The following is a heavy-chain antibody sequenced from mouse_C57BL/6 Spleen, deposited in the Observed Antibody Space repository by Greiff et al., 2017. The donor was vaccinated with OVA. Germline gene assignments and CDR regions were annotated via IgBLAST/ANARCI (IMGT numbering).Heavy chain of an antibody. CDR1: GYTFTTYP. J-gene: IGHJ1*03. CDR3: ARGDYDDWYFDV. Sequence: QVQLQQSGAELVKPGASVKMSCKASGYTFTTYPLEWMKQNHGKSLVWIGKFHPYNDDTKYNEKFKGKATLTVEKSSSTVYLELSRLTSDDSAVYYCARGDYDDWYFDVWGTGTADTVSS. V-gene: IGHV1-47*01. D-gene: IGHD2-4*01. CDR2: FHPYNDDT.